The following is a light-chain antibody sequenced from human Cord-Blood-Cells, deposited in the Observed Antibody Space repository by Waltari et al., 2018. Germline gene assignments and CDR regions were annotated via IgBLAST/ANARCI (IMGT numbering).Light chain of an antibody. CDR2: DVS. J-gene: IGLJ3*02. Sequence: QSALTQAASVSGSPGQSITISCTGTSSDVGGYNYVSWYQHHPGKAPKLMIYDVSKRPSGVSNRFSGSKSGNTASLTISGLQAEDEADYYCSSYTSSSTLVFGGGTKLTVL. V-gene: IGLV2-14*03. CDR1: SSDVGGYNY. CDR3: SSYTSSSTLV.